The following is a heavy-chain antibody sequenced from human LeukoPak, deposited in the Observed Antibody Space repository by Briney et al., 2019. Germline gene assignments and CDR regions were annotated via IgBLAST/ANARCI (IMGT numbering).Heavy chain of an antibody. CDR3: AKDMSFGYCSSTSCETPTTCDY. CDR1: GFTFVDYA. J-gene: IGHJ4*02. Sequence: GRSLRLSCAASGFTFVDYALHWVRHAPGRGLEWVSGISWNSGSIGYADSVKGRFTISRDNAKNSLYLQMNSLRAEDTALYYCAKDMSFGYCSSTSCETPTTCDYWGQGTLVTVSS. V-gene: IGHV3-9*01. CDR2: ISWNSGSI. D-gene: IGHD2-2*03.